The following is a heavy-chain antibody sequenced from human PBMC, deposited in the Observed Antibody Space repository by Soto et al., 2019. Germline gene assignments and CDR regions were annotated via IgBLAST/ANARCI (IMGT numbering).Heavy chain of an antibody. D-gene: IGHD6-6*01. Sequence: GGSLRLSCAASGFTFSSYGMHWVRQAPGKGLEWVAVIWYDGSNKYYADSVKGRFTIYRDNSKNTLYLQMNSLRAEDTAVYYCARDIPTRIAARQSRGVVDYWGQAALVTAAS. CDR3: ARDIPTRIAARQSRGVVDY. J-gene: IGHJ4*02. CDR2: IWYDGSNK. V-gene: IGHV3-33*01. CDR1: GFTFSSYG.